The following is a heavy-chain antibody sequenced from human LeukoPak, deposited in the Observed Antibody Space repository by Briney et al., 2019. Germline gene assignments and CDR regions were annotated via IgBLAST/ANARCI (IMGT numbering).Heavy chain of an antibody. V-gene: IGHV4-59*01. CDR1: SGSISSYY. CDR3: ARGPNGGANDY. D-gene: IGHD7-27*01. J-gene: IGHJ4*02. CDR2: IHYSGSA. Sequence: SETLSLTCTVSSGSISSYYWSWIRQPPGKGLEWIGYIHYSGSANYNPSLKSRITISVDTSKNQFSLRLSPVTAADTAMYYCARGPNGGANDYWGQGTLVTVSS.